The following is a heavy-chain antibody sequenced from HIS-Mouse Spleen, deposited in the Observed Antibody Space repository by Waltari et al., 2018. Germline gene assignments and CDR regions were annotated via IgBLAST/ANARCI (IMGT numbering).Heavy chain of an antibody. J-gene: IGHJ2*01. Sequence: QLQLQESGPGLVKPSETLSLTCTVSGGSISSSNSHGGWLRQPPGKGLEWIGSIYYSGRTYYNPSLKSRVTISVDTSKNQFSLKLSSVTAADTAVYYCAREIPYSSSWYDWYFDLWGRGTLVTVSS. V-gene: IGHV4-39*07. CDR3: AREIPYSSSWYDWYFDL. CDR2: IYYSGRT. D-gene: IGHD6-13*01. CDR1: GGSISSSNSH.